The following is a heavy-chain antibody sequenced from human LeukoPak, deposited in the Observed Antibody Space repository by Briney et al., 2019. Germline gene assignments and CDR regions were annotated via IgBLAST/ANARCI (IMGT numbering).Heavy chain of an antibody. D-gene: IGHD6-6*01. Sequence: ASETLSLTCTVSGGSISSYYWSWIRQPPGKGLEWIGYVYYSGSTNYNPSLKSRGTISVDTSKNQFSLKLSSVTAADTAVYYGAGQFSSSSDYSFDFWGQGTLVTVSS. CDR2: VYYSGST. V-gene: IGHV4-59*01. CDR1: GGSISSYY. J-gene: IGHJ4*02. CDR3: AGQFSSSSDYSFDF.